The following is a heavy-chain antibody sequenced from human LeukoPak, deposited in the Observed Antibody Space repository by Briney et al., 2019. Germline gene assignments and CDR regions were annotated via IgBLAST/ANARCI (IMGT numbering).Heavy chain of an antibody. CDR3: ARSSSWPDFDY. CDR1: GGSISSHY. J-gene: IGHJ4*02. CDR2: MYISGST. Sequence: SETLSLTCSVPGGSISSHYWSWIRQPAGKGLEWIGRMYISGSTNYSPSLKSRVTMSVDTSKNQFSLKLRSVTAADTAIYYCARSSSWPDFDYWGQGTLVTVSS. V-gene: IGHV4-4*07. D-gene: IGHD6-13*01.